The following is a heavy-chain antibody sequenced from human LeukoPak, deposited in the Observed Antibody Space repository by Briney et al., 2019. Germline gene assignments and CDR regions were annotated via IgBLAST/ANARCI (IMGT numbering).Heavy chain of an antibody. CDR1: GFTFSSYA. V-gene: IGHV3-23*01. Sequence: GGSLRLSCAASGFTFSSYAMSWVRQAPGKGLEGVSAISGSGGSTYYADSVKGRFTISRDNSKNTLYLQMNSLRAEDTAVYYCAKDLLSNYYGSGTGWGFDYWGQGTLVTVSS. CDR3: AKDLLSNYYGSGTGWGFDY. J-gene: IGHJ4*02. CDR2: ISGSGGST. D-gene: IGHD3-10*01.